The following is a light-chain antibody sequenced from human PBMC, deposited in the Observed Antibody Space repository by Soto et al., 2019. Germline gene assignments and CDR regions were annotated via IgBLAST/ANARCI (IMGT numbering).Light chain of an antibody. CDR3: AAWDDSLNGVV. CDR1: SSNIGNNA. CDR2: YDH. V-gene: IGLV1-36*01. J-gene: IGLJ2*01. Sequence: QSVLTQPPSVSEAPRQRVTISCSGSSSNIGNNAVSWFQQLPGQAPKLLIYYDHLLPSGVSDRFSGSKSGTSGSLVISGLQSEDEAYYYCAAWDDSLNGVVFGGGTKVTVL.